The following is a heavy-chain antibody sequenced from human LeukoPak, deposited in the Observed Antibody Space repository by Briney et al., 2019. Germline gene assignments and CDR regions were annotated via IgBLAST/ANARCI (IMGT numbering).Heavy chain of an antibody. J-gene: IGHJ4*02. CDR3: ERVGPSSGSFFDY. D-gene: IGHD1-26*01. CDR1: GFTFSSYS. V-gene: IGHV3-21*01. CDR2: ISSSSSYI. Sequence: GGSLRLSCAASGFTFSSYSMNWVRQAPGKGLELVSSISSSSSYIYYADSVKGRFTISRDNAKNSLYLQMNSLRAEDTAVYYCERVGPSSGSFFDYWGQGTLVTVSS.